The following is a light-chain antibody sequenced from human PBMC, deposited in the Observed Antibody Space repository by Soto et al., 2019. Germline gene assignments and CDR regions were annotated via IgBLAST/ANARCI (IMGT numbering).Light chain of an antibody. V-gene: IGKV3-11*01. CDR3: QQRYNWPPT. J-gene: IGKJ1*01. Sequence: IVLTQSPATLSLSPVARATRSSRASQYVSSFLAWYQQKAGQAHRLXIYDASHRATGIQARFSGSGSGTDFTLTIKSLEPEDFALYYCQQRYNWPPTFGQGTKVDIK. CDR2: DAS. CDR1: QYVSSF.